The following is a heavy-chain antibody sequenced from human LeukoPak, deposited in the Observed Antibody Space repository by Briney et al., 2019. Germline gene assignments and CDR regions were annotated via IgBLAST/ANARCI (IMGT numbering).Heavy chain of an antibody. CDR3: ARASGGITMITGAFDI. CDR1: GFTFSSYW. J-gene: IGHJ3*02. D-gene: IGHD3-22*01. V-gene: IGHV3-7*03. CDR2: IKQDGSEK. Sequence: GGSLRLSCAASGFTFSSYWMSWVRQAPGKGLEWVANIKQDGSEKYYVDSVKGRFTIPRDNAKNSLYLQMNSLRAEDTAVYYCARASGGITMITGAFDIWGQGTMVTVSS.